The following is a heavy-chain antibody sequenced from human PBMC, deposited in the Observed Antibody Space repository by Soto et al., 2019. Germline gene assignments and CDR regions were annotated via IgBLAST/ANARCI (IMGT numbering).Heavy chain of an antibody. CDR3: ARGSGYYFKNAFDI. V-gene: IGHV1-8*01. D-gene: IGHD3-22*01. CDR2: MNPNSGNT. Sequence: ASVKVSCKVSGYTFTSYDINRVRQATGQGLEWMGWMNPNSGNTGYAQKFQGRVTMTRNTSISTAYMELSSLRSEDTAVYYCARGSGYYFKNAFDIWGQGTMVTV. CDR1: GYTFTSYD. J-gene: IGHJ3*02.